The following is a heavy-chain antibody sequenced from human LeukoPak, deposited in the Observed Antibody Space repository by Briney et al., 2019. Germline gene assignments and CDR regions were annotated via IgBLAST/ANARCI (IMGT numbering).Heavy chain of an antibody. CDR2: IRRDGSET. J-gene: IGHJ3*02. Sequence: GGSLRLSCAASGSTFSNYWMTWVRRAPGKGLEWVANIRRDGSETHYVDSVMGRFTIPRDNAKNSLYLQMNSLRAEDTAVYYCARDDTHYGSSGSFYDAFDIWGQGTMVTVSS. D-gene: IGHD3-22*01. CDR3: ARDDTHYGSSGSFYDAFDI. V-gene: IGHV3-7*01. CDR1: GSTFSNYW.